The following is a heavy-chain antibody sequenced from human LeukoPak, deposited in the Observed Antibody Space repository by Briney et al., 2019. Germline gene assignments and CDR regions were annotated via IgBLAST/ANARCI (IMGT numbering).Heavy chain of an antibody. J-gene: IGHJ4*02. CDR1: GYTFTGYD. V-gene: IGHV1-8*03. Sequence: GASVKVSCKASGYTFTGYDINWVRQATGQGLELMGWMNPNSGNTGYAQKFQGRVTITRNTSISTAYMELSSLRSEDTAVYYCASRYCSGGSCYSFDYWGQGTLVTVSS. CDR3: ASRYCSGGSCYSFDY. CDR2: MNPNSGNT. D-gene: IGHD2-15*01.